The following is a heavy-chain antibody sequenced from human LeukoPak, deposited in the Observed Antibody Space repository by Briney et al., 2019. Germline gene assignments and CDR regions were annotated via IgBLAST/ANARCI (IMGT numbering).Heavy chain of an antibody. CDR3: ARGRNGRTMVRGPMDV. CDR1: GYTFTGYY. V-gene: IGHV1-2*02. CDR2: INPNSGGT. D-gene: IGHD3-10*01. Sequence: ASVKVSCKASGYTFTGYYMHWVRQAPGQGLEWMGWINPNSGGTNYAQKFQGRVTMTRDTSISTAYMELSRLRSDDTAVYYCARGRNGRTMVRGPMDVWGKGTTVTVSS. J-gene: IGHJ6*04.